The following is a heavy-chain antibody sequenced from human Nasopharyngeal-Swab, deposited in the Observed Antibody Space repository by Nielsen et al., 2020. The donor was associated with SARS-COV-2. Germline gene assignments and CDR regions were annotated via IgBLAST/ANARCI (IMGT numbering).Heavy chain of an antibody. CDR1: GFTFSSYA. CDR2: ISYDGSNK. V-gene: IGHV3-30-3*01. Sequence: GGSLRLSCAASGFTFSSYAMHWVRQAPGKGLEWVAVISYDGSNKYYADSVKGRFTISRDNAKNSLYLQMNSLRAEDTAVYYCARDIKRYFDWLLPSYYYYGMDVWGQGTTVTVSS. D-gene: IGHD3-9*01. CDR3: ARDIKRYFDWLLPSYYYYGMDV. J-gene: IGHJ6*02.